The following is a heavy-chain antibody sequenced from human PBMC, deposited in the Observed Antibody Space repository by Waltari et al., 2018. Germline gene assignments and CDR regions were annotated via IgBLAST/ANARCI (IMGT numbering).Heavy chain of an antibody. CDR1: GGSISSYY. V-gene: IGHV4-59*01. CDR2: IYYSGST. CDR3: ARGGLAYYYDSSGPLGAFDI. D-gene: IGHD3-22*01. J-gene: IGHJ3*02. Sequence: QVQLQESGPGLVKPSETLSLTCTVSGGSISSYYWSWIRQPPGKGLEWIGYIYYSGSTNYTPSLKSRVTISVDTSKNQFSLKLSSVTAADTAVYYCARGGLAYYYDSSGPLGAFDIWGQGTMVTVSS.